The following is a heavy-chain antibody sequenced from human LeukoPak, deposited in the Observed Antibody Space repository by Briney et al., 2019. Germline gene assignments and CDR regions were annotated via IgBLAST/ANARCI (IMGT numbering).Heavy chain of an antibody. J-gene: IGHJ4*02. CDR1: GYTFSAYN. CDR3: GRTWIEVWTPDFDY. V-gene: IGHV1-2*06. Sequence: ASVKVSCKASGYTFSAYNIHWVRQAPGHGLEWMGRINCNSGDTKYAQEFQGRVTMTRDTSMSTVYMELSGLRSDDTAVFFCGRTWIEVWTPDFDYWGQGTLVTVSS. CDR2: INCNSGDT. D-gene: IGHD3-22*01.